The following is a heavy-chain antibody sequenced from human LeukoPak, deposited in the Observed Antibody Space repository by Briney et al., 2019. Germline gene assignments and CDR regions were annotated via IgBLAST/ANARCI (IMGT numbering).Heavy chain of an antibody. Sequence: GESLKISCQGSGYTFTNNWIGWVRQMPGKGLEWMGVIYPDNSDTKYSPSLQGQVTISADKSISTAYLQWSSLKASDTAMYYCARRRDYYDKGGFDYWGQGTLVTVSS. V-gene: IGHV5-51*01. CDR1: GYTFTNNW. D-gene: IGHD3-22*01. J-gene: IGHJ4*02. CDR3: ARRRDYYDKGGFDY. CDR2: IYPDNSDT.